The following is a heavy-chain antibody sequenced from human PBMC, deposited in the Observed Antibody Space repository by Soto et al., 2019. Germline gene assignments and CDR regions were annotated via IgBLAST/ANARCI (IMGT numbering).Heavy chain of an antibody. CDR2: ISSNGGST. Sequence: RLSCSASGFTFSSYAMHWVRQAPGKGLEYVSAISSNGGSTYYADSVKGRFTISRDNPKNTLYLQMSSLRAEDTAVYYCVKGGIAEAPYYYYGMDVSGQGTTVTVYS. CDR3: VKGGIAEAPYYYYGMDV. J-gene: IGHJ6*02. D-gene: IGHD6-13*01. V-gene: IGHV3-64D*06. CDR1: GFTFSSYA.